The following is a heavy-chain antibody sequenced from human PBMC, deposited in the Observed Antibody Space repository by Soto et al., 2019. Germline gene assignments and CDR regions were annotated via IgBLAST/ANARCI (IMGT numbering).Heavy chain of an antibody. J-gene: IGHJ5*02. CDR1: GFPVSNYG. CDR3: ARDVGAAGSSRGLDT. Sequence: QVQLVESGGGVVQPGKSLRLSCAASGFPVSNYGMQWVRQAPGKGLEWVALMWYDGTENYDVDSVKGRFTISRDNSRNTLYLEMNGLRSDDTAVYYCARDVGAAGSSRGLDTWGQGTEVIVSS. V-gene: IGHV3-33*01. D-gene: IGHD6-13*01. CDR2: MWYDGTEN.